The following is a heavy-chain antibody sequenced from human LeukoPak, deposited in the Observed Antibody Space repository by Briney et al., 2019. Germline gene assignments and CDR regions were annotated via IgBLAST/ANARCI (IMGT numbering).Heavy chain of an antibody. J-gene: IGHJ3*02. CDR2: IRGGGGSA. Sequence: GGSLRLSCTASGFTFSAYAMMWVRQAPGKRPEWVSAIRGGGGSAFYADSVKGRFTISRDNSKYTLFLQMNSLRAEDTAVYYCARDPNGDYIGAFDMWGPGTMVTVSS. V-gene: IGHV3-23*01. CDR1: GFTFSAYA. D-gene: IGHD4-17*01. CDR3: ARDPNGDYIGAFDM.